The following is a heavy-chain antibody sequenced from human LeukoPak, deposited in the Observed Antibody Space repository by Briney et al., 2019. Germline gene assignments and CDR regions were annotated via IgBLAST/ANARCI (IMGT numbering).Heavy chain of an antibody. CDR3: ARGAHDYGDYWYYFDY. D-gene: IGHD4-17*01. V-gene: IGHV4-59*01. J-gene: IGHJ4*02. CDR2: IYYSGSP. Sequence: SETLSLTCTVSGGSISSYYWSWIRQPPGKGLEWIGYIYYSGSPNYNPSLKSRVTISVDTSKNQLSLKLSSVTAADTAVYYCARGAHDYGDYWYYFDYWGQGTLVTVSS. CDR1: GGSISSYY.